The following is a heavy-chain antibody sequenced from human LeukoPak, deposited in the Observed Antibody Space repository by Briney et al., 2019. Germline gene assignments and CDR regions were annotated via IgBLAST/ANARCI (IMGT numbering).Heavy chain of an antibody. V-gene: IGHV3-13*01. CDR2: IGTAGDT. CDR3: ARGSLYNRFDP. Sequence: GGSLRLSCAASGFTFSSYDMHWVRQATGKGLEWVSAIGTAGDTYYPGSVKGRFAISRENAKNSLYLQMNSLRAGDTAVYYRARGSLYNRFDPWGQGTLVTVSS. J-gene: IGHJ5*02. CDR1: GFTFSSYD.